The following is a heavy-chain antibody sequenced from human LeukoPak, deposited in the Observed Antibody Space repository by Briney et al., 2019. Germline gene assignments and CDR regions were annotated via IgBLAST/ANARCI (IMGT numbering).Heavy chain of an antibody. CDR3: ARVSYYDSSGYGSYYYYYMDV. CDR1: GGSISSGSYY. Sequence: SETLSLTCTVSGGSISSGSYYWSWIRQPAGKGLEWIGRIYTSGSTNYNPSLKSRVTISVDTSKNQFSLKLSSVTAADTAVYYCARVSYYDSSGYGSYYYYYMDVWGKGTTVTVSS. CDR2: IYTSGST. D-gene: IGHD3-22*01. V-gene: IGHV4-61*02. J-gene: IGHJ6*03.